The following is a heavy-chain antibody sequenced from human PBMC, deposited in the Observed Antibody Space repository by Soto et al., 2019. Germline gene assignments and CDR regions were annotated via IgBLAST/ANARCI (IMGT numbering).Heavy chain of an antibody. CDR3: ARARIGFSPITMVRGVIAYYFDY. CDR1: GFTFSSYW. CDR2: IKQDGSEK. Sequence: GGSLRLSCAASGFTFSSYWMSWVRQAPGKGLEWVANIKQDGSEKYYVDSVKGRFTISRDNAKNSRYLQMNSLRAEDTAVYYCARARIGFSPITMVRGVIAYYFDYWGQGTLVTVSS. V-gene: IGHV3-7*05. D-gene: IGHD3-10*01. J-gene: IGHJ4*02.